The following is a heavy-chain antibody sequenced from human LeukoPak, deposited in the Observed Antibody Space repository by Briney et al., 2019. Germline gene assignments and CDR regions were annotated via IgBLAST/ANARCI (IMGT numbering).Heavy chain of an antibody. V-gene: IGHV1-18*04. D-gene: IGHD3-16*02. CDR2: ISAYNGNT. Sequence: ASVKVSCKASGYTFTSYGISWVRQAPGQGLEWMGWISAYNGNTNYAQKLQGRVTMTTDTSTSTAYMELRSLRSDDTAVYYCARALMITFGGVIVNGPYYFDYWGQGTLVTVSS. J-gene: IGHJ4*02. CDR1: GYTFTSYG. CDR3: ARALMITFGGVIVNGPYYFDY.